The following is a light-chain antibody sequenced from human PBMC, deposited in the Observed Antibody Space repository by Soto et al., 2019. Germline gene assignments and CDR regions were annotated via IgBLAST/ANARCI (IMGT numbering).Light chain of an antibody. J-gene: IGKJ1*01. CDR1: QSVSSSY. V-gene: IGKV3-20*01. CDR3: QQFWT. Sequence: EIVLTQSPGTLSLSPGERATLSCRASQSVSSSYLAWYQQKPGQAPRLLIYGASSRATGIPDRFSGSGSGTDFTITISRLEPEDFAVYYCQQFWTFGQGTKVEIK. CDR2: GAS.